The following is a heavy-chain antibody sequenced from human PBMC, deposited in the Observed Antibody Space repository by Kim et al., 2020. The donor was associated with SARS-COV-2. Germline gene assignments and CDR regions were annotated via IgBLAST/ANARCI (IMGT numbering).Heavy chain of an antibody. J-gene: IGHJ4*02. CDR3: ARLTLEHSSSSDFDY. Sequence: SETLSLTCTVSGGSISSSSYYWGWIRQPPGKGLEWIGSIYYSGSTYYNPSLKSRVTISVDTSKNQFSLKLSSVTAADTAVYYCARLTLEHSSSSDFDYWGQGTLVTVSS. D-gene: IGHD6-6*01. CDR1: GGSISSSSYY. CDR2: IYYSGST. V-gene: IGHV4-39*01.